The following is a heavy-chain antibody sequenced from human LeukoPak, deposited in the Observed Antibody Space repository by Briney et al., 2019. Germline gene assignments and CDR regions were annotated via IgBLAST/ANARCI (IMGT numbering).Heavy chain of an antibody. CDR1: GFTFSSYG. J-gene: IGHJ5*02. CDR3: AKDPDYYGSGSYYQYNWFDP. CDR2: IRYDGSNK. D-gene: IGHD3-10*01. V-gene: IGHV3-30*02. Sequence: GGSLRLSCAASGFTFSSYGMHWVRQAPGKGLEWVAFIRYDGSNKYYADSVKGRFTISRDNSKNTLYLQMNSLRAEDTGVYYCAKDPDYYGSGSYYQYNWFDPWGQGTLVTVSS.